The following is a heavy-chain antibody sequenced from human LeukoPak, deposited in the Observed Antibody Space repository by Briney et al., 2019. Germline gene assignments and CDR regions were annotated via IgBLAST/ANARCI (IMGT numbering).Heavy chain of an antibody. D-gene: IGHD6-19*01. Sequence: GASVKVSCKASGGTFSSYAISWVRQAPGQGLEWMGGIIPIFGTANYAQKFQGRVTITADESTSTAYMELSSLRSGDTAVYYCARSAYSSGWYAFDYWGQGTLVTVSS. CDR1: GGTFSSYA. V-gene: IGHV1-69*13. CDR3: ARSAYSSGWYAFDY. J-gene: IGHJ4*02. CDR2: IIPIFGTA.